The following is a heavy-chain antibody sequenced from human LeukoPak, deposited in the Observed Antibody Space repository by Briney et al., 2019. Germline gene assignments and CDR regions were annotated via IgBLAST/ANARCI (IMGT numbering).Heavy chain of an antibody. Sequence: SETLSLTCTVSGGSISSYYWSWVRQPPGKGLEWIGYIYYSGSTNYNPSLKSRVTISVDTSKNQFSLTLSSATAADTAVYYCARSDIHYYYMDVWGKGTTVTVSS. V-gene: IGHV4-59*01. CDR1: GGSISSYY. CDR3: ARSDIHYYYMDV. CDR2: IYYSGST. J-gene: IGHJ6*03.